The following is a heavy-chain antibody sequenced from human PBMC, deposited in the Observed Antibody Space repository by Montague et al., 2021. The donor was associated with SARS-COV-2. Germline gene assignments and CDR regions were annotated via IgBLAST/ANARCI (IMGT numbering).Heavy chain of an antibody. V-gene: IGHV4-39*01. Sequence: SETLSLTCTVSGDSISRNSYYWGWIRQPPGKGLEWIGSMPYSGSTYHNPSLKSRVSMSVDTSKNQFSLKLSSMTAADTAVYYCAKSAWHNWYFDIWGRGTLVTVSS. J-gene: IGHJ2*01. CDR1: GDSISRNSYY. CDR3: AKSAWHNWYFDI. D-gene: IGHD2/OR15-2a*01. CDR2: MPYSGST.